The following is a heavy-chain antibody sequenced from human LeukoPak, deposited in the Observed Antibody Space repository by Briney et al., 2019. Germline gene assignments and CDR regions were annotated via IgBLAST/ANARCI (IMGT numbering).Heavy chain of an antibody. V-gene: IGHV4-34*01. CDR2: INHSGST. D-gene: IGHD5/OR15-5a*01. J-gene: IGHJ6*03. Sequence: SETLSLTCAVCGGSFSGYYWSWIRQPPGKGLEWIGEINHSGSTNYNPSLKSRVTISVDTSKNQFSLKLSSVTAADTAVYYCARGVASIYYYYMDVWGKGTTVTVSS. CDR1: GGSFSGYY. CDR3: ARGVASIYYYYMDV.